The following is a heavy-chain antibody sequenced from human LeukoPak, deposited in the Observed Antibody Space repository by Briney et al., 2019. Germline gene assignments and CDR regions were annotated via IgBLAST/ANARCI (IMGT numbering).Heavy chain of an antibody. CDR1: GGTFSSYA. Sequence: ASVKVSCKASGGTFSSYAISWVRQAPGQGLEWMGWISAYNGNTNYAQKLQGRVTMTTDTSTSTAYMELRSLRSDDTAVYYCARDVGYCSSTSCYLGDDAFDIWGQGTMVTVSS. V-gene: IGHV1-18*01. CDR3: ARDVGYCSSTSCYLGDDAFDI. D-gene: IGHD2-2*01. CDR2: ISAYNGNT. J-gene: IGHJ3*02.